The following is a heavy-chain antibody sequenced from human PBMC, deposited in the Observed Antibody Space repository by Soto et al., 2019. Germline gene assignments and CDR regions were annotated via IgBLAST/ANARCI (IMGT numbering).Heavy chain of an antibody. V-gene: IGHV3-23*01. CDR3: AKAAGSPGNSDCYFDL. CDR2: ISRPGGGT. Sequence: GVSLRRSCPASGRTFGIYAVGWVRQVAGEGVGWVSVISRPGGGTYYSDYAKRRFTITRASDNTTMPLQMNSLRAEETAIYYCAKAAGSPGNSDCYFDLWGRGTLVTVSS. D-gene: IGHD6-13*01. CDR1: GRTFGIYA. J-gene: IGHJ2*01.